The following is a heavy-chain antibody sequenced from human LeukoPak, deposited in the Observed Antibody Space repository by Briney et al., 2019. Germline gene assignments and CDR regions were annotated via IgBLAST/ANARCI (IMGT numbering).Heavy chain of an antibody. CDR3: AREDDWNYEDF. V-gene: IGHV3-74*01. D-gene: IGHD1-7*01. CDR2: INTDGSST. Sequence: GGSLRLSCAASGFTFSNYWMHWVRQVPGEGLVWVSRINTDGSSTNYADSVKGRFTISRDNAKNTLYLQTNSLRAEDTAVYYCAREDDWNYEDFWGQGTLVTVSS. CDR1: GFTFSNYW. J-gene: IGHJ4*02.